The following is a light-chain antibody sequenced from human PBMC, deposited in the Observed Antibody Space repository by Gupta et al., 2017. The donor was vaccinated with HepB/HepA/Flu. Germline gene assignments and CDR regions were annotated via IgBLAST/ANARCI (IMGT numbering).Light chain of an antibody. Sequence: FVGETVTISCQANEYIDQYLNWYQEIRGKVPKLLIYDATTLRTGVSSRFSGSGFGTHFNLTISSLQHEDAAYYYWPKIHSPFIFGRGTKVDVK. CDR3: PKIHSPFI. J-gene: IGKJ3*01. V-gene: IGKV1-33*01. CDR1: EYIDQY. CDR2: DAT.